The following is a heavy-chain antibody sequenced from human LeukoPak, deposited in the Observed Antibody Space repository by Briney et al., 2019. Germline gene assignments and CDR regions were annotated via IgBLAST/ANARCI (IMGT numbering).Heavy chain of an antibody. CDR2: ISYDGSNK. Sequence: GRSLRLSCAASGFTFSSYAMHWVRQAPGKGLEWEAVISYDGSNKYYADSVKGRFTISRDTSKNTLYLQMNSLRAEDTAVYYCARGGYNYYYYMDVWGKGTTVTVSS. CDR1: GFTFSSYA. J-gene: IGHJ6*03. D-gene: IGHD5-12*01. V-gene: IGHV3-30-3*01. CDR3: ARGGYNYYYYMDV.